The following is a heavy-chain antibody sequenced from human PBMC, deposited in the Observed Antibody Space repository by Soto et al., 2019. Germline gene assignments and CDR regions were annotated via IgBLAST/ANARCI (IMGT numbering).Heavy chain of an antibody. Sequence: QVQLVQSGAEMKTPGSSVNVSCTLSGGAFNNYVISWVRQAPGQGLEWVGSIVPIYRSSLFAQKFQGRVTLSADETTNTVYMELSGLTSADTAVYFCATGGHNDGYNFYHGMDVWGQGTTVTVS. CDR3: ATGGHNDGYNFYHGMDV. CDR2: IVPIYRSS. D-gene: IGHD5-18*01. J-gene: IGHJ6*02. CDR1: GGAFNNYV. V-gene: IGHV1-69*18.